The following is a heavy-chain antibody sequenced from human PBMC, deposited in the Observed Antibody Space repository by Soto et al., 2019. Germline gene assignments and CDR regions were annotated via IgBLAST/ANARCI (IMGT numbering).Heavy chain of an antibody. CDR1: GGTFSSYA. CDR2: IIPIFGTA. D-gene: IGHD3-10*01. Sequence: SVKVSCKASGGTFSSYAISWVRLAPGQGPEWMGGIIPIFGTANYAQKFQGRVTITADKSTSTAYMELSSLRSEDTAVYYCARVLYGSGSYYPNPRYYYYGMDAWGQGTTVTVSS. J-gene: IGHJ6*02. V-gene: IGHV1-69*06. CDR3: ARVLYGSGSYYPNPRYYYYGMDA.